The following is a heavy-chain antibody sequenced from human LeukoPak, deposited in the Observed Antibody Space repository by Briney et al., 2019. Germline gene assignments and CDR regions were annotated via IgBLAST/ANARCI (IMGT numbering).Heavy chain of an antibody. Sequence: PGRSLRLSCAASGFTFSSYGMHWVRQAPGKGLEWVAVIWYDGSSKYYADSVKGRFTISRDNSKNTLYLQMNSLRAEDTAVYYCATSGSYYRFEYWGQGTLVTVSS. J-gene: IGHJ4*02. D-gene: IGHD1-26*01. CDR3: ATSGSYYRFEY. CDR1: GFTFSSYG. V-gene: IGHV3-33*01. CDR2: IWYDGSSK.